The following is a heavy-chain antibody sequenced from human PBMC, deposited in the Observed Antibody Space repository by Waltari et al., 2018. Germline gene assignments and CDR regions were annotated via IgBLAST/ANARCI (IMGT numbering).Heavy chain of an antibody. J-gene: IGHJ6*03. CDR1: GFTFSSYG. CDR2: ISYDGSNK. Sequence: QVQLVESGGGVVQPGRSLRLSCAASGFTFSSYGMHWVRQAPGKGLEWVAVISYDGSNKYYADSVKGRFTISRDNSKNTLYLQMNSLRAEDTAVYYCAKDLEPIGYYYYYMDVWGKGTTVTISS. V-gene: IGHV3-30*18. D-gene: IGHD1-1*01. CDR3: AKDLEPIGYYYYYMDV.